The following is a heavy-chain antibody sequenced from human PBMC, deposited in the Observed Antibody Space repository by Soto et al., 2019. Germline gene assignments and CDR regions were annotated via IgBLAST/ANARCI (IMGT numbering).Heavy chain of an antibody. J-gene: IGHJ6*02. V-gene: IGHV1-69*05. Sequence: SVKVSCKASGDTFKNCVISWVRQTPGQGLEWMGGIIPLFGTTDFAQRFQGRLTITTDESTTTAYMELSRLRSEDTATYYCAAELGFGKLSVVWGQGTPVTVSS. CDR3: AAELGFGKLSVV. D-gene: IGHD3-10*01. CDR1: GDTFKNCV. CDR2: IIPLFGTT.